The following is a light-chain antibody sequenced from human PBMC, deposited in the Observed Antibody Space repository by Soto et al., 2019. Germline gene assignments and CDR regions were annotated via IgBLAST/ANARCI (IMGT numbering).Light chain of an antibody. Sequence: QSALTQPASLSGSPGQSITISCTGTSSDIGAYDYVSWFQQHPGKAPKLMISEVNNRPSGVSNRFSGSKSGNTAYLTISGLQVEDEAEYFCFPFTTTSNHVFGNGTKLTVL. CDR3: FPFTTTSNHV. J-gene: IGLJ1*01. CDR1: SSDIGAYDY. CDR2: EVN. V-gene: IGLV2-14*01.